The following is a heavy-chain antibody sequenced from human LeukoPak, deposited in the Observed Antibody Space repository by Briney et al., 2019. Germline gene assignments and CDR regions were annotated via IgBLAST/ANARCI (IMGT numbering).Heavy chain of an antibody. J-gene: IGHJ4*02. CDR2: IKQDGSEK. CDR1: GFTFSSYW. CDR3: ARDTRAAAFWSGYWHYFDY. V-gene: IGHV3-7*01. Sequence: PGGSLRLSCAASGFTFSSYWMSWVRQAPGKGLEWVANIKQDGSEKYYVDSVKGRFTISRDNAKNSLYLQMNSLRAEATAVYYCARDTRAAAFWSGYWHYFDYWGQGTLVTVSS. D-gene: IGHD3-3*01.